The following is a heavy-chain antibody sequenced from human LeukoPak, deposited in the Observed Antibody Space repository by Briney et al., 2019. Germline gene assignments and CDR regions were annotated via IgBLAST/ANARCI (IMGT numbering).Heavy chain of an antibody. J-gene: IGHJ4*02. V-gene: IGHV3-23*01. CDR2: ISGSGAGT. CDR3: ARVAKERVGGVYYFDY. D-gene: IGHD1-1*01. Sequence: GGPLRLSCAASGFTFSSYAVSWVRQAPGKGLEWVSGISGSGAGTYYADSVKGRFTISRENAKNSLYLQMNSLRAGDTAVYYCARVAKERVGGVYYFDYWGQGTLVTVSS. CDR1: GFTFSSYA.